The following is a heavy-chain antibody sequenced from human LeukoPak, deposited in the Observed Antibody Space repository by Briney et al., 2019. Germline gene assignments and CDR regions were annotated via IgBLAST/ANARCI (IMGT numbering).Heavy chain of an antibody. CDR1: GGSISSGGYS. V-gene: IGHV4-30-2*01. Sequence: SETLSLTCAVSGGSISSGGYSWSWIRQPPGKGLEWIGYIYHSGSTYYNPSLKSRVTISVDRSKNQFSLKLSSVTAADTAVYYCARAPGYCSGGSCYAGPFDYWGQGTLVTVSS. J-gene: IGHJ4*02. CDR2: IYHSGST. CDR3: ARAPGYCSGGSCYAGPFDY. D-gene: IGHD2-15*01.